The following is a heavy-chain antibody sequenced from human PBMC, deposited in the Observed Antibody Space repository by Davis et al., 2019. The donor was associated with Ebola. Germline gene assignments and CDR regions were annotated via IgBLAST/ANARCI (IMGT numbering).Heavy chain of an antibody. V-gene: IGHV3-72*01. J-gene: IGHJ3*02. D-gene: IGHD5-18*01. Sequence: PGGSLRLSCAASGLTFSDHYRDWFRESPWQGLEGVARIRNKGNSYTTEYAASVKGRFTISRDDSENSHYLQMNSLKTEDTAVYYCARGSVGTAFRAFDIWGQGTMVTVSS. CDR3: ARGSVGTAFRAFDI. CDR2: IRNKGNSYTT. CDR1: GLTFSDHY.